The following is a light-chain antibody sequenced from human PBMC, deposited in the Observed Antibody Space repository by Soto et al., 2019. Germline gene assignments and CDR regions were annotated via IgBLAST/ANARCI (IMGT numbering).Light chain of an antibody. V-gene: IGKV1-39*01. CDR2: AAS. J-gene: IGKJ5*01. Sequence: DIQITQSPSSLSASEGDRVTMTCRASQSISSYLNWYQQKPGKAPRLLIYAASSVQSGVSSRFSGSGSGTEFTLTICSLQLEDVATYYCQQANPFPGPFGEGTRLEIK. CDR3: QQANPFPGP. CDR1: QSISSY.